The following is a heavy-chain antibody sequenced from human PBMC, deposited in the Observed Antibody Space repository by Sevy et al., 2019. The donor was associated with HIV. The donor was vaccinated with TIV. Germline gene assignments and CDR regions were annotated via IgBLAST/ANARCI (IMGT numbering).Heavy chain of an antibody. Sequence: SETLSLTCTVFGGSISAYYWRWIRQPPGKGLEYIGYIYYTGSTNYNPSLKSRGTISVDTAKNQFSLRLTSVTAADTAIYYCATAPPVRRGDDSLNRFDPWGQETLVTVSS. CDR2: IYYTGST. V-gene: IGHV4-59*01. D-gene: IGHD5-12*01. CDR1: GGSISAYY. CDR3: ATAPPVRRGDDSLNRFDP. J-gene: IGHJ5*02.